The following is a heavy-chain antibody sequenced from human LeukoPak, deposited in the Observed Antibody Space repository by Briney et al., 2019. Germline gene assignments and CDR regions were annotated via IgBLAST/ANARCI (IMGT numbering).Heavy chain of an antibody. Sequence: PGGSLRLSCAASGFIVSSNYMSWVRQAPGKGLEWVSVIYSGGSAYYADSVKGRFTISRDDSKNTLYLQMNSLRAEDTAVYYCARGGARYGSGIYPNYNWFDPWGQGTLVTVSS. CDR3: ARGGARYGSGIYPNYNWFDP. CDR1: GFIVSSNY. J-gene: IGHJ5*02. CDR2: IYSGGSA. D-gene: IGHD3-10*01. V-gene: IGHV3-53*01.